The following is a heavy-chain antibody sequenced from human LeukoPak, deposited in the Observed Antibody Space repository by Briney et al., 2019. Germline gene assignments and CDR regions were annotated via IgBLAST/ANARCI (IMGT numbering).Heavy chain of an antibody. CDR3: AREITKDCSSTSCYLFYYYYYGMDV. V-gene: IGHV1-46*01. D-gene: IGHD2-2*01. CDR2: INPSGGST. Sequence: ASVKVSCKASGYTFTSYYMHWVRQAPGQGLEWMGIINPSGGSTSYAQKFQGRVTMTRDTSTSTVYMELSSLRSEDTAVYYCAREITKDCSSTSCYLFYYYYYGMDVWGQGTTVTVSS. J-gene: IGHJ6*02. CDR1: GYTFTSYY.